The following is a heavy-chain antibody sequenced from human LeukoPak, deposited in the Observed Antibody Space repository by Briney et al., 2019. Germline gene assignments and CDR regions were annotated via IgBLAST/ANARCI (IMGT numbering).Heavy chain of an antibody. CDR3: ARQLRYFDWLMTRGWFDP. CDR1: GGSISSSSYY. D-gene: IGHD3-9*01. CDR2: IYYSGST. Sequence: PSETLSLTCTVSGGSISSSSYYWAWIRQPPGKGPEWIGSIYYSGSTYYNPSLKSRVTISVDTSKNQFSLKLSSVTAADTAVYYCARQLRYFDWLMTRGWFDPWGQGTLVTVSS. J-gene: IGHJ5*02. V-gene: IGHV4-39*01.